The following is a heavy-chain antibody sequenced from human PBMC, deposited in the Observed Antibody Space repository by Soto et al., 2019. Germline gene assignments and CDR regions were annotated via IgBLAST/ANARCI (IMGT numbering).Heavy chain of an antibody. CDR2: IWYDGSNK. D-gene: IGHD5-12*01. J-gene: IGHJ6*02. V-gene: IGHV3-33*01. CDR1: GFTFSSYG. Sequence: GGSLRLSCAASGFTFSSYGMHWVRQAPGKGLEWVAVIWYDGSNKYYADSVKGRFTISRDNSKNTLYLQMNSLRAEDTAVYYCARMESMGWLQLRAYYYYGMDVWGQGTTVTVSS. CDR3: ARMESMGWLQLRAYYYYGMDV.